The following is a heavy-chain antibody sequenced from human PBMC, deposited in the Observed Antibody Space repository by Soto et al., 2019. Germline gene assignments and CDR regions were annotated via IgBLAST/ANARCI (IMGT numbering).Heavy chain of an antibody. Sequence: SQTLSLTCAISGDSVSSNSAAWNWIRQSPSRGLEWLGRTYYRSKWYNNYAVSVKSRITINPDTSKNQFSLQLNSVTPEDTAVYYCASDWEYTSSSGLFVWGQGTTVIVSS. CDR3: ASDWEYTSSSGLFV. CDR1: GDSVSSNSAA. CDR2: TYYRSKWYN. V-gene: IGHV6-1*01. D-gene: IGHD6-6*01. J-gene: IGHJ6*02.